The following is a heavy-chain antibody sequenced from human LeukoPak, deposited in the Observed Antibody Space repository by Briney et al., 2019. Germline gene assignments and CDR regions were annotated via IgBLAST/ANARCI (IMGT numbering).Heavy chain of an antibody. CDR1: GGTFSSYA. CDR3: ARQQLSWRGDYYYQYYMDV. CDR2: ISAYNGNT. J-gene: IGHJ6*03. D-gene: IGHD6-13*01. Sequence: ASVKVSCKASGGTFSSYAISWVRQAPGQGLEWMGWISAYNGNTNYAQRLQGRVIMTTDTSTSTAYMELRSLRSDDTAVYYCARQQLSWRGDYYYQYYMDVWGKGTTVTVSS. V-gene: IGHV1-18*01.